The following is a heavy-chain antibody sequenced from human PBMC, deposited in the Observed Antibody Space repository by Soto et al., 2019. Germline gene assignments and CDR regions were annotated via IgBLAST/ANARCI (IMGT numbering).Heavy chain of an antibody. CDR1: GYTFTSYG. J-gene: IGHJ5*02. CDR2: ISAYNGNT. D-gene: IGHD6-19*01. CDR3: ARAYPDIAVAGIT. Sequence: ASVKVSCKASGYTFTSYGISWVRQAPGQGLEWMGWISAYNGNTNYAQKLQGRVTMTTDTSTSTPYMELGGLRSDDTAVFYGARAYPDIAVAGITWGQGTLVTVSS. V-gene: IGHV1-18*01.